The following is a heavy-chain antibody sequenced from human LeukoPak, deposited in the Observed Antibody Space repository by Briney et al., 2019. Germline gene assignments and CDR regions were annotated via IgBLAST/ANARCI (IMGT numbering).Heavy chain of an antibody. V-gene: IGHV4-38-2*02. J-gene: IGHJ4*02. Sequence: SETLSLTCTVSGYSISSGFYWGWIRQPPGKVLEWIGNVYHGGSSYYNPSLKSRITISVDTSKNQFSLNLYSVTAADTAVYYCARRVGSSDCFDYWGQGTLVTVSS. CDR1: GYSISSGFY. CDR2: VYHGGSS. CDR3: ARRVGSSDCFDY. D-gene: IGHD6-6*01.